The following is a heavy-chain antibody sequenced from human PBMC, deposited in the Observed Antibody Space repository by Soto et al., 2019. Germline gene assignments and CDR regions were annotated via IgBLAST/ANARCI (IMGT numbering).Heavy chain of an antibody. CDR3: AKDLGYTSSWYYALHI. CDR1: GFSFSRYT. Sequence: GGSLRLSCAGSGFSFSRYTMNWVRQAPGQGLEWVSGISGSGGTTFYADSVKGRFTISRDNSKNTLYLQMNSLRAEDTAVYYCAKDLGYTSSWYYALHIWGQGTMVTVS. J-gene: IGHJ3*02. D-gene: IGHD6-13*01. CDR2: ISGSGGTT. V-gene: IGHV3-23*01.